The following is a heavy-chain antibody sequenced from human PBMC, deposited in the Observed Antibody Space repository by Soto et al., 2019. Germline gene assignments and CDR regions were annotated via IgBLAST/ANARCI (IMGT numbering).Heavy chain of an antibody. CDR1: GFTFSSYA. J-gene: IGHJ3*02. Sequence: GGSLRLSCAASGFTFSSYAMSWVRQAPGKGLEWVSAISGSGGSTYYADSVKGRFTISRDNSKNTLYLQMNSLRAEDTAVYYCAKSALNIVVVVAAMGGYDAFDIWGQGTMVTVSS. CDR2: ISGSGGST. CDR3: AKSALNIVVVVAAMGGYDAFDI. D-gene: IGHD2-15*01. V-gene: IGHV3-23*01.